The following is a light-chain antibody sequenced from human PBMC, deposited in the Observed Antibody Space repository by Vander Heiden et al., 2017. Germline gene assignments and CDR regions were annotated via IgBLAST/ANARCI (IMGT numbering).Light chain of an antibody. Sequence: DIQMTQSPSSLSASVGDRVTITCRASQSISSYLNWYQQKPGHAPKLLIYAASTMQSGVPSRFSGSGSGTDFTLTISSLQPEDSATYYCQQRNTAPGTFGQGTKVEI. CDR1: QSISSY. V-gene: IGKV1-39*01. J-gene: IGKJ1*01. CDR3: QQRNTAPGT. CDR2: AAS.